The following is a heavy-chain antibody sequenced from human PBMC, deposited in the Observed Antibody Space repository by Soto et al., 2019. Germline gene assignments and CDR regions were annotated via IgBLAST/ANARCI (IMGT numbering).Heavy chain of an antibody. J-gene: IGHJ4*02. D-gene: IGHD1-26*01. V-gene: IGHV4-31*03. CDR3: ARYSGSYYVPIDY. Sequence: QVQLQESGPGLVKPSQTLSLTCTVSGGSISSGGYYWSWIRQHPGKGLEWIGYIYYSGSTYYNPSLKSRVTIAVDTSKNQFSLKLSSVTAADTAVYYCARYSGSYYVPIDYWGQGTLVTVSS. CDR2: IYYSGST. CDR1: GGSISSGGYY.